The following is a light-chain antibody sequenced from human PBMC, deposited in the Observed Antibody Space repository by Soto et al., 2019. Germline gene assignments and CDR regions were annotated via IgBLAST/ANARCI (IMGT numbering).Light chain of an antibody. Sequence: EIVLTQSPGTLSLSPGERTTLSCRASQSVSSSYLAWYQQKTGQAPKLLIFGASSRATGIPDRFSGSGSGTDFTLTISRLEPEDFAVYYCLQYGSSPPYTFGQGTKLEIK. J-gene: IGKJ2*01. CDR2: GAS. CDR1: QSVSSSY. V-gene: IGKV3-20*01. CDR3: LQYGSSPPYT.